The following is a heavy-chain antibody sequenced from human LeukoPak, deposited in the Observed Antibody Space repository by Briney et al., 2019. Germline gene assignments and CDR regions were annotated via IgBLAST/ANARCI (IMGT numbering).Heavy chain of an antibody. CDR2: IKTDGSST. J-gene: IGHJ4*02. D-gene: IGHD2-15*01. CDR1: GFTFSNYW. Sequence: GGSLRLSCAASGFTFSNYWMHWVRQAPGKGLVWVSRIKTDGSSTNYADSVKGRFTISRDNAKNTLYLQMNSLRAEDTAVYYCAKDHTPLTVVVSHFNYWGQGTLVSVSS. V-gene: IGHV3-74*01. CDR3: AKDHTPLTVVVSHFNY.